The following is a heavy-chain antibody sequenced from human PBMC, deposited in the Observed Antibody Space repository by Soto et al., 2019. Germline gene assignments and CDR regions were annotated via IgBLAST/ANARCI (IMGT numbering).Heavy chain of an antibody. D-gene: IGHD6-13*01. CDR1: GGTFSSYA. CDR2: IIPIFGTP. Sequence: QVQLVQSGAEVKKPGSSVRVSCRASGGTFSSYAISWVRQAPGQGLEWMGGIIPIFGTPNYAQTFQDRVTITADESTSTAYMELSSLKSEDTDVYYCATGASVATAGTSVDSWGQGTLVTVSS. J-gene: IGHJ4*02. V-gene: IGHV1-69*12. CDR3: ATGASVATAGTSVDS.